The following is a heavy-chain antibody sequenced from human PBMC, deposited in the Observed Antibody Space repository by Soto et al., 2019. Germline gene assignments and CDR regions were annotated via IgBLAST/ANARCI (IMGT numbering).Heavy chain of an antibody. CDR3: ASEIAEWLSETESYLYMEV. CDR1: GYTFTSYG. Sequence: QVQLEQAGAEVKKPGASVKVSCKASGYTFTSYGMNWVRQAPGQGREWMGWISGYNGQTKLAQKVQGTVTMTIDTSTSTAYMELSSLRADDTAVYYCASEIAEWLSETESYLYMEVWGKWTTVIVSS. CDR2: ISGYNGQT. J-gene: IGHJ6*03. D-gene: IGHD2-15*01. V-gene: IGHV1-18*01.